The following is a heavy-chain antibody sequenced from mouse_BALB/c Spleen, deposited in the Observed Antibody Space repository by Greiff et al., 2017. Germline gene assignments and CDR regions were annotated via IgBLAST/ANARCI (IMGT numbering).Heavy chain of an antibody. V-gene: IGHV5-6-5*01. CDR3: ARGGAITTVVAHFDY. CDR1: GFTFSSYA. J-gene: IGHJ2*01. Sequence: EVQLVESGGGLVKPGGSLKLSCAASGFTFSSYAMSWVRQTPEMRLEWVASISSGGSTYYPDSVKGRFTISRDNARNILYLQMSSLRSEDTAMYYCARGGAITTVVAHFDYWGQGTTLTVSS. CDR2: ISSGGST. D-gene: IGHD1-1*01.